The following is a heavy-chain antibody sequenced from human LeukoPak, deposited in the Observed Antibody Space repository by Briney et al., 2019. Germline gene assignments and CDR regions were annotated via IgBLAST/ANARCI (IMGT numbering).Heavy chain of an antibody. Sequence: PGGSLRLSCAASGFTFGSNVMSWVRQAPGKGLEWVSAITASGDNTYYADSVKGRLTISRDNSKNTLYLQMSSLRADDTAVYYCARRTVAGEFYWGQGTLVTVSS. J-gene: IGHJ4*02. D-gene: IGHD6-19*01. V-gene: IGHV3-23*01. CDR2: ITASGDNT. CDR3: ARRTVAGEFY. CDR1: GFTFGSNV.